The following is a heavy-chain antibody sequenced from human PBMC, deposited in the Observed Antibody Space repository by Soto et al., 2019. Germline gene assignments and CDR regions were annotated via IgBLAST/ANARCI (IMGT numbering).Heavy chain of an antibody. CDR3: ARRVTYYYGSGIWWFDP. V-gene: IGHV4-59*08. CDR2: IYYSGST. J-gene: IGHJ5*02. Sequence: SETLSLTCTVSGGSISSYYWSWIRQPPGKGLEWIGCIYYSGSTNYNPSLKSRVTISVDTSKNQFSLKLSSVTAADTAVYYCARRVTYYYGSGIWWFDPWGQGALVTVSS. CDR1: GGSISSYY. D-gene: IGHD3-10*01.